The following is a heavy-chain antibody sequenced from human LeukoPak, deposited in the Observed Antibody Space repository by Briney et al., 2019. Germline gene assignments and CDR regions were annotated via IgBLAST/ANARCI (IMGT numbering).Heavy chain of an antibody. D-gene: IGHD1-14*01. V-gene: IGHV4-59*01. CDR3: ARGDSSGARKYYYYYMDV. J-gene: IGHJ6*03. CDR2: IYYSGST. Sequence: PSETLSLTCTVSGYSIRTYYWSWIRQPPGKGLEWIGYIYYSGSTNYNPSLKSRVTISVDTSKNQFSLKLSSVTAADTAVYYCARGDSSGARKYYYYYMDVWGKGTTVTVSS. CDR1: GYSIRTYY.